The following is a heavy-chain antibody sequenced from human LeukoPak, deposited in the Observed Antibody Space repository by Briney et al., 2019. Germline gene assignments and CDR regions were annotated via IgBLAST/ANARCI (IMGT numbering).Heavy chain of an antibody. CDR2: INVGNGNT. V-gene: IGHV1-3*01. CDR1: EYTFTSYA. D-gene: IGHD5-12*01. Sequence: ASVKVSCKASEYTFTSYAMHWVRQAPGQRLEWMGWINVGNGNTKYSQKFQGRVTITRDTSASTAYMELSSLRSEDTAVYYCARRSGYVPATPFFDYWGQGTLVTVSS. CDR3: ARRSGYVPATPFFDY. J-gene: IGHJ4*02.